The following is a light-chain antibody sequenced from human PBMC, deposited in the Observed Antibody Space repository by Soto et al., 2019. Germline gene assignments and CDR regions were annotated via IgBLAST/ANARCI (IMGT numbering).Light chain of an antibody. CDR1: QSVLYSSNNENY. Sequence: DIVMTQSPDSLAVSLGERATINCKSSQSVLYSSNNENYLAWFRQKPGQPPKLLIYWASTRDSGVPDRFSGSGSGTAFTLTNSSLQAEDVEVYYCQQYYSTPFTFGGGTKVEIK. CDR3: QQYYSTPFT. J-gene: IGKJ4*01. V-gene: IGKV4-1*01. CDR2: WAS.